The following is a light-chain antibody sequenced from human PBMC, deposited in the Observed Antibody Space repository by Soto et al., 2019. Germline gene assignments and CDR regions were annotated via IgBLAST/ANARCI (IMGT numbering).Light chain of an antibody. J-gene: IGKJ3*01. CDR3: THYNDWPSFT. Sequence: EIVMTQSPATLSVSPGERATLSCRASQTVSSNLAWYQQKPGQAPRLLIHGASTRAAGIPARYSGSGSGTQFTLTNSRLQYEDFAVYYCTHYNDWPSFTVGPGTRVPI. CDR1: QTVSSN. CDR2: GAS. V-gene: IGKV3-15*01.